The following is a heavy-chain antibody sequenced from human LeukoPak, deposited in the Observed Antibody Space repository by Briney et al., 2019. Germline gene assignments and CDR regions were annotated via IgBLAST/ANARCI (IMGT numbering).Heavy chain of an antibody. Sequence: GGSLRLSCAASGFTFSSYNMNWVRQAPGQGLEWVSSITSGSSYIYYADSVKGRFTISRDNAKKSLYLHMNSLRAEDTAVYYCARWGRPGMVSSDWYSRLSRNWFDPWGQGTLVTVSS. CDR3: ARWGRPGMVSSDWYSRLSRNWFDP. V-gene: IGHV3-21*01. J-gene: IGHJ5*02. D-gene: IGHD6-19*01. CDR2: ITSGSSYI. CDR1: GFTFSSYN.